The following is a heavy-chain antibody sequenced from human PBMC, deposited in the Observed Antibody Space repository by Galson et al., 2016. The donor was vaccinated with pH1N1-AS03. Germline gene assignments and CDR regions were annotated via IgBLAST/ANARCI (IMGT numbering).Heavy chain of an antibody. V-gene: IGHV1-69*13. CDR3: SREVPSGPREVQGLQNYGMDV. Sequence: SVKVSCKASGGIFSNYAISWVRQAPGQGLEWMGGIIPMLGTANYAQKFQGRVTITADESTRTAYMGLSSLTSEDTAVYYCSREVPSGPREVQGLQNYGMDVWGQGTTVTVSS. CDR2: IIPMLGTA. CDR1: GGIFSNYA. J-gene: IGHJ6*02.